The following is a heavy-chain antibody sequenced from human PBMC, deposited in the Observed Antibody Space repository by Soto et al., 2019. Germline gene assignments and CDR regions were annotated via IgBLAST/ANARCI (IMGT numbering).Heavy chain of an antibody. V-gene: IGHV3-23*01. CDR3: TGDRGYEFLHNSLDY. CDR1: GFTFSSYA. J-gene: IGHJ4*02. D-gene: IGHD5-12*01. CDR2: ISGSGGST. Sequence: PGGSLRLSCAASGFTFSSYATSWVRQAPGKGLEWVSAISGSGGSTYYADSVKGRFTISRDNSKNTLYLQMNSLRAEDTAVYYCTGDRGYEFLHNSLDYWDQGTLVTVSS.